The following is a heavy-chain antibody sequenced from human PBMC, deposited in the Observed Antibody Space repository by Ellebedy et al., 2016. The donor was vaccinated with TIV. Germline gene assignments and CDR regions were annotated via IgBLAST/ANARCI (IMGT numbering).Heavy chain of an antibody. CDR1: GYTFTGYY. CDR2: INPNSGGT. Sequence: AASVKVSCQASGYTFTGYYMHWVRQAPGQGLEWMGWINPNSGGTSYAQKFQGRVTMTRDTSTSTVYMELSSLRSEDTAVYYCARAQWGSGSYLDGSNDYWGQGTLVTVSS. CDR3: ARAQWGSGSYLDGSNDY. J-gene: IGHJ4*02. V-gene: IGHV1-2*02. D-gene: IGHD1-26*01.